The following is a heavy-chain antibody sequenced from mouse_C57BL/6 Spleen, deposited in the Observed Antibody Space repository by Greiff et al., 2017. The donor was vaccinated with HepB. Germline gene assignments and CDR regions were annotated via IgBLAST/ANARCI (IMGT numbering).Heavy chain of an antibody. V-gene: IGHV1-26*01. CDR2: INPNNGGT. D-gene: IGHD1-1*01. J-gene: IGHJ2*01. CDR1: GYTFTDYY. CDR3: ARVSGGTFDY. Sequence: EVQLQQSGPELVKPGASVKISCKASGYTFTDYYMNWVKQSHGKSLEWIGDINPNNGGTSYNQKFKGKATLTVDKSSSTAYMELRSLTSEDSAVYYCARVSGGTFDYWGQGTTLTVSS.